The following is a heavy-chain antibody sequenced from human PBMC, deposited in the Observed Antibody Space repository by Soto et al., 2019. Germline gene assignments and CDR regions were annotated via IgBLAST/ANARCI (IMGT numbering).Heavy chain of an antibody. Sequence: GGSLRLSCAASGFTFSSYGMHWVRQAPGKGLEWVAVISYDGSNKYYADSVKGRFTISRDNSKNTLYLQMNSLRAEDTAVYYCAKDRKLERLTRGYYYYGMDVWGQGTTVTVSS. CDR2: ISYDGSNK. CDR3: AKDRKLERLTRGYYYYGMDV. J-gene: IGHJ6*02. CDR1: GFTFSSYG. V-gene: IGHV3-30*18. D-gene: IGHD1-1*01.